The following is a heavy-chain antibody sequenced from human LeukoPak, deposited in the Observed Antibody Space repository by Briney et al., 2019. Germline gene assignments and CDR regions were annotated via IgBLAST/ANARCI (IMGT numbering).Heavy chain of an antibody. Sequence: GGSLRLSCAASGFTFSDHVLAWVRQAPGKGLEWVLLIKIDGSTYYPDSVKGRFTISRDNSKNMVYLQMNSLRAKDTAVYYCARHDYLGDWGQGTLVTVSS. CDR1: GFTFSDHV. CDR2: IKIDGST. CDR3: ARHDYLGD. V-gene: IGHV3-53*01. J-gene: IGHJ4*02.